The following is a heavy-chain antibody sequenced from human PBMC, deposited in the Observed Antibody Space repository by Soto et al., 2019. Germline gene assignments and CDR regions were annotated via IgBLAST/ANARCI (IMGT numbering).Heavy chain of an antibody. CDR1: GGSVSSGSYY. Sequence: SETLSLTCTVSGGSVSSGSYYWSWIRQPPGKGLEWIGEIYHSGSTNYNPSLKSRVTISVDKSKNQFSLKLSSVTAADTAVYYCARPVVEYSSSTSCDNYYYYGMDVWGQGTTVTVSS. D-gene: IGHD2-2*01. V-gene: IGHV4-61*01. J-gene: IGHJ6*02. CDR3: ARPVVEYSSSTSCDNYYYYGMDV. CDR2: IYHSGST.